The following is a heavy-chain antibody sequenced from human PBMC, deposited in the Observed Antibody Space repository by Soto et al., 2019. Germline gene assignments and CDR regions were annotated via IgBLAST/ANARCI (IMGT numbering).Heavy chain of an antibody. Sequence: QVQLQESGPGLVKPSQTLSLTCTVSGGSISSGDYYWSWIRQPPGKGLEWIGYIYYSGSTYYNPSLKSRVTLSVDTSKTQFSLKLSSVTAADTAVYYCARGVPITIFGVVILENFDYWGQGTLVTVSS. CDR2: IYYSGST. V-gene: IGHV4-30-4*01. D-gene: IGHD3-3*01. CDR3: ARGVPITIFGVVILENFDY. J-gene: IGHJ4*02. CDR1: GGSISSGDYY.